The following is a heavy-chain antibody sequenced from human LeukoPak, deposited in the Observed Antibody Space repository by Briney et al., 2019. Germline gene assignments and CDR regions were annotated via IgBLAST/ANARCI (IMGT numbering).Heavy chain of an antibody. D-gene: IGHD6-13*01. V-gene: IGHV4-59*01. J-gene: IGHJ4*02. CDR1: GGSISSYY. CDR3: ARSSCWYAYYFDY. Sequence: PSETLSLTCTVSGGSISSYYWSWIRQPPGKGLEWIGYIYYSGSTNYNPSLKSRVTISVDTSKNQFSLKLSSVTAADTAVYYCARSSCWYAYYFDYWGQGTLVTVSS. CDR2: IYYSGST.